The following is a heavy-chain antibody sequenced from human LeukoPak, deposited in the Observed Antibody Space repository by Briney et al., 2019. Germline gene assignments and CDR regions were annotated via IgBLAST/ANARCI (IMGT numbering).Heavy chain of an antibody. CDR2: ISYDGNNE. Sequence: GGSLRLSCAASEFTFTNYAMHWVRQAPGKGLEWVAVISYDGNNEYSIDSVRGRFTVSRDNSKNTLYLQMNSLRIEDTAVYYCATHLETVRYYYYYMDVWGKGTTVTISS. CDR1: EFTFTNYA. V-gene: IGHV3-30*04. D-gene: IGHD4-11*01. CDR3: ATHLETVRYYYYYMDV. J-gene: IGHJ6*03.